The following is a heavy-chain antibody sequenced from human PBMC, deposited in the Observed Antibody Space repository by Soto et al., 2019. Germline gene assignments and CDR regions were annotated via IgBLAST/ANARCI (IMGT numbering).Heavy chain of an antibody. CDR3: ASGRDYGDYLDY. V-gene: IGHV4-59*01. CDR2: IYYSGST. D-gene: IGHD4-17*01. CDR1: GGSISSYY. J-gene: IGHJ4*02. Sequence: SETLSLTYTVSGGSISSYYWSWIRQPPGKGLEWIGYIYYSGSTNYNPSLKSRVTISVDTSKNQFSLKLSSVTAADTAVYYCASGRDYGDYLDYWGQGTLVTVSS.